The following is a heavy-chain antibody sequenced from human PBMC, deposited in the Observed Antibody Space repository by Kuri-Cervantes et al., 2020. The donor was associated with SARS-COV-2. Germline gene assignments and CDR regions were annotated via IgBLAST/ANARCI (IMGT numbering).Heavy chain of an antibody. CDR2: INHSGST. CDR1: GGSSSDYY. V-gene: IGHV4-34*01. J-gene: IGHJ6*02. Sequence: PETLSLTCAVYGGSSSDYYWSWIRQPPGKGLEWIGEINHSGSTNYNPSLKSRVTISVDTSKNQFSLKLSSVTAAVTAVYYCARRHYDILAYGMDVWGQGTTVTVSS. D-gene: IGHD3-9*01. CDR3: ARRHYDILAYGMDV.